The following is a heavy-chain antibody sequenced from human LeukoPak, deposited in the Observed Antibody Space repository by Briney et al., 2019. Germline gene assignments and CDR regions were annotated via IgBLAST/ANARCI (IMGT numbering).Heavy chain of an antibody. CDR1: GGTFSSYA. J-gene: IGHJ1*01. Sequence: ASVKVSCKASGGTFSSYAMSWVRQAPGQGLEWMGRIIPIFAIANYAQKFQGRVTITADKSTSTVYMELSSLRSEDTAVYYCARAPTFNANGGAIVTEYHQHWGQGTLVTVSS. CDR2: IIPIFAIA. V-gene: IGHV1-69*04. CDR3: ARAPTFNANGGAIVTEYHQH. D-gene: IGHD1-26*01.